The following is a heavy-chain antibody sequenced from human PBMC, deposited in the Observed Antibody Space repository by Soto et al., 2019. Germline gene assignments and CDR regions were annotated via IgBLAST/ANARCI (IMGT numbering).Heavy chain of an antibody. Sequence: EVQLLESGGDLVQPGGSLRLSCAASGFTFSSYAMSWVRQAPGKGLEWVSTISGDGGSPYYADSGKGRFTISRANSKTTLYLHMNSLRAAAPAVSCCAKDPSSGWFFDYWGEGTLVTVSS. CDR1: GFTFSSYA. CDR2: ISGDGGSP. V-gene: IGHV3-23*01. CDR3: AKDPSSGWFFDY. D-gene: IGHD6-19*01. J-gene: IGHJ4*02.